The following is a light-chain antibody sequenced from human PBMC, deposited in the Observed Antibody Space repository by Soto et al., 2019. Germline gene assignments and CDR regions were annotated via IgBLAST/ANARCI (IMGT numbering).Light chain of an antibody. J-gene: IGKJ3*01. CDR1: QDISSW. Sequence: DIQMTQSPSSVSASVGDRVTITCRASQDISSWLAWYQQKPGKAPKLLIYAASSLQSGVPSRFSGSGSGTDFTLTISSLQTEDFATYFCQQANSFPFTFGPGTKVDIK. V-gene: IGKV1-12*01. CDR3: QQANSFPFT. CDR2: AAS.